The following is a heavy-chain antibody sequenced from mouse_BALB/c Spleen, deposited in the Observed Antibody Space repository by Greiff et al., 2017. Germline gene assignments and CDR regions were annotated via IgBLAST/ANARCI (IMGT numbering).Heavy chain of an antibody. CDR1: GYTFTSYW. Sequence: QVQLKESGAELVKPGASVKLSCKASGYTFTSYWMHWVKQRPGQGLEWIGEINPSNGRTNYNEKFKSKATLTVDKSSSTAYMQLSSLTSEDSAVYYCARERRYHAMDYWGQGTSVTVSS. CDR3: ARERRYHAMDY. V-gene: IGHV1S81*02. J-gene: IGHJ4*01. CDR2: INPSNGRT.